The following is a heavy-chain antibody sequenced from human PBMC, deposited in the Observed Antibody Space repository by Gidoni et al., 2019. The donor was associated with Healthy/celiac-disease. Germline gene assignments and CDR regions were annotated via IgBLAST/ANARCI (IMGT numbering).Heavy chain of an antibody. CDR3: AKAGIAAEVYYFDY. V-gene: IGHV3-23*01. Sequence: EVQLLASGGGLFKPVWSLRLPCAASGFTFSSYAMSWVRQAPGKWLAWVSAISGSGGSTYYADAVKGRFTISRDNSKNTLYLQMNSLRAEDTAVYYCAKAGIAAEVYYFDYWGQGTLVTVSS. D-gene: IGHD6-13*01. CDR1: GFTFSSYA. J-gene: IGHJ4*02. CDR2: ISGSGGST.